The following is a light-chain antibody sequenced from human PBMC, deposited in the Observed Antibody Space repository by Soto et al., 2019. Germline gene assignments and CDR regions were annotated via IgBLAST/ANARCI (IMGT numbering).Light chain of an antibody. CDR3: QQYESSPRT. J-gene: IGKJ1*01. CDR2: DAS. Sequence: EVVMTQYPATLSLSPGERATLSCRASQSVGSYLAWYQQKPGQTPRLLIYDASTRATGIPARFSASGSGTDFTLTISRLEPEDFAVYYCQQYESSPRTFGQGTKVDIK. CDR1: QSVGSY. V-gene: IGKV3-11*01.